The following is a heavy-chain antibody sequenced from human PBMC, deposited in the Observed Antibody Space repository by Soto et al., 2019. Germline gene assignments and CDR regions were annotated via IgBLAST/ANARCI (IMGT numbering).Heavy chain of an antibody. V-gene: IGHV1-46*01. CDR1: GYSVTSYY. J-gene: IGHJ6*02. CDR3: ARAGIAYCSSTTCYLYYYVMDV. Sequence: RASVKVSCKASGYSVTSYYMHWVRQAPGQGLEWMGIINPNSGSTTYAQKFQGRVTMTRDTSTSTVYMELTSLTSGDTAVYYCARAGIAYCSSTTCYLYYYVMDVWGQGTTVTVS. CDR2: INPNSGST. D-gene: IGHD2-2*01.